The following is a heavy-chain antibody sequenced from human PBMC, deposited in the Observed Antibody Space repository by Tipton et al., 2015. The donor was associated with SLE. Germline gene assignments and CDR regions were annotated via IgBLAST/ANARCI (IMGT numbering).Heavy chain of an antibody. D-gene: IGHD5-12*01. Sequence: TLSLTCTVSGDSIGTGNYYWSWIRQPAGKGLEWIGRIYPSVSTNYNPSLKSRVTISVDTSKNQFSLKLSSVTAADTAVYYCVRVEGAYDQFYFDSWGQGALVTVSS. CDR1: GDSIGTGNYY. CDR3: VRVEGAYDQFYFDS. J-gene: IGHJ4*02. V-gene: IGHV4-61*02. CDR2: IYPSVST.